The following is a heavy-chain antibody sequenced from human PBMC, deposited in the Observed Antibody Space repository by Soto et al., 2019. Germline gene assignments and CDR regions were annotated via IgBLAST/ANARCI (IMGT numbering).Heavy chain of an antibody. V-gene: IGHV3-53*04. Sequence: EVQLVESGGGLVQPGGSLRLSCAASGFTVSSNYMSWVRQAPGKGLEWVSVIYSGGSTYYADSVKGRFTISRHNSKNTLYLQMNSLRAEDTAVYYCARDLYDFWSGSYFYYMDVWGKGTTVTVSS. D-gene: IGHD3-3*01. CDR2: IYSGGST. CDR3: ARDLYDFWSGSYFYYMDV. J-gene: IGHJ6*03. CDR1: GFTVSSNY.